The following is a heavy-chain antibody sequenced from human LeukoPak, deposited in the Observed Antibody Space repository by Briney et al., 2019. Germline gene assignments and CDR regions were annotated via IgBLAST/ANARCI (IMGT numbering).Heavy chain of an antibody. CDR2: INHRGTT. CDR1: GGSFSGFY. Sequence: SETLSLTCAVSGGSFSGFYWSWLRQSPGTGLEWIGEINHRGTTNYNPSLKSRVTISVDTSKNQFSLKLSSVTAADTAVYYCARRNRGYNWNSRPGWFDPWGQGTLVTVSS. V-gene: IGHV4-34*01. CDR3: ARRNRGYNWNSRPGWFDP. J-gene: IGHJ5*02. D-gene: IGHD1-1*01.